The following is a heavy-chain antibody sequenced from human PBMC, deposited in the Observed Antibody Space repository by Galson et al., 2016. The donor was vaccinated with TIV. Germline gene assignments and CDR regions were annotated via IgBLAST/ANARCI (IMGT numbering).Heavy chain of an antibody. J-gene: IGHJ5*02. CDR2: IVPMFGTT. Sequence: SVKVSCKASGVTFSYFAFSWVRQAPGQGLEWMGGIVPMFGTTNYAQKFQGRVTISADESTTTAYLELSSLRSEDTAVYYRARGRGIYDSSGYFLFDHWGQGTLVTVSS. V-gene: IGHV1-69*13. CDR3: ARGRGIYDSSGYFLFDH. CDR1: GVTFSYFA. D-gene: IGHD3-22*01.